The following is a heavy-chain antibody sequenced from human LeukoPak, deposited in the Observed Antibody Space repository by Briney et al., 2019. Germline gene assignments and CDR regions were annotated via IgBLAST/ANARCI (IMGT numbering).Heavy chain of an antibody. CDR2: VDTDGSGT. V-gene: IGHV3-74*01. J-gene: IGHJ4*02. D-gene: IGHD3-10*01. Sequence: GGSLRLSCAASGITFNNYWLHWVRHAPGKGLVWVSRVDTDGSGTIYADSVKGRFTVSRDNAKNTLYLQMNSLGAEDTAVYYCARDWLGSGFDYWGQGTLVTVSS. CDR3: ARDWLGSGFDY. CDR1: GITFNNYW.